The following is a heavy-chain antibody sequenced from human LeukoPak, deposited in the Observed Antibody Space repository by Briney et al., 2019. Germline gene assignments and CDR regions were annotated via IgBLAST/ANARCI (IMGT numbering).Heavy chain of an antibody. Sequence: PSETLSLTCTVSGVSISSYYWSWIRQPPGKGLEWIGYIYYSGSTNYNPSLKSRVTISVDTSKNQFSLKLSSVTAADTAVYYCARDSSYYDSSGYYPYYYYMDVWGKGTTVTISS. V-gene: IGHV4-59*01. J-gene: IGHJ6*03. D-gene: IGHD3-22*01. CDR3: ARDSSYYDSSGYYPYYYYMDV. CDR2: IYYSGST. CDR1: GVSISSYY.